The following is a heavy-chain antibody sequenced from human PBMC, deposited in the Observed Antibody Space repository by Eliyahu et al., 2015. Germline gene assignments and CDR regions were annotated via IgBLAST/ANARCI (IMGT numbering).Heavy chain of an antibody. CDR2: VRQDGNEK. CDR3: ARPLLEYSSSSWVY. V-gene: IGHV3-7*01. D-gene: IGHD6-6*01. Sequence: EVQLVESGGGLVQPGGSLRXSCXASGFTFSNYRMSWVRQAPGKGLEWVASVRQDGNEKFYLDSVKGRFTVSRDNAKNSLYLQLNSLRAEDTAVYYCARPLLEYSSSSWVYWGQGTLVTVSS. J-gene: IGHJ4*02. CDR1: GFTFSNYR.